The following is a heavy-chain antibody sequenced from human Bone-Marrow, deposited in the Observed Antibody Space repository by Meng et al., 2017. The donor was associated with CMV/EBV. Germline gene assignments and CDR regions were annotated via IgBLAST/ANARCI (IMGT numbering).Heavy chain of an antibody. V-gene: IGHV1-18*01. D-gene: IGHD1-26*01. J-gene: IGHJ4*02. CDR3: ARGGGSYRDDDY. Sequence: ASVKVSCKASGGTFSSYTISWVRQAPGQGLEWMGWISAYNGNTNYAQKLQGRATMTTDTSTSKAYREMRSLRSDDTAVYYCARGGGSYRDDDYWGQGTLVTVSS. CDR2: ISAYNGNT. CDR1: GGTFSSYT.